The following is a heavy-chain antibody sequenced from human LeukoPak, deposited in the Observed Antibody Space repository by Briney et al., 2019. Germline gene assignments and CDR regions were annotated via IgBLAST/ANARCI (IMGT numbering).Heavy chain of an antibody. CDR2: IYDGAGDP. V-gene: IGHV3-66*02. J-gene: IGHJ4*02. CDR1: GFSVSSNF. Sequence: LAGGSLRLACGISGFSVSSNFMRWVREARGKGVEWVSLIYDGAGDPYSANSVKGRFTIPRDTSKHPLYLQISLPGAEDTAMYYCAARHAGTCNLCFLYWGQGTLVTVSS. CDR3: AARHAGTCNLCFLY. D-gene: IGHD6-13*01.